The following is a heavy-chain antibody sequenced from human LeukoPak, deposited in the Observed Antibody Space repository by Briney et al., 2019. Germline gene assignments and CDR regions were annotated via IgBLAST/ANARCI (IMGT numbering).Heavy chain of an antibody. CDR3: ARQGFGSGWYYYFDY. CDR1: AGSITSFY. V-gene: IGHV4-59*08. J-gene: IGHJ4*02. CDR2: MFYSGST. D-gene: IGHD6-19*01. Sequence: PSETLSLTCTVSAGSITSFYWSWIRRPPGKGLEWIGYMFYSGSTNYNPSLKSRVTISVDTSKNQFSLILNSVTAADTAVYYCARQGFGSGWYYYFDYWGQGTLVTVSS.